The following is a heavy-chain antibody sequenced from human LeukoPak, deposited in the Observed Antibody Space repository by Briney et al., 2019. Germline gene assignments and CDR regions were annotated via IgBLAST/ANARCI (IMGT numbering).Heavy chain of an antibody. CDR1: GFTFSSYC. CDR3: ARGPPPYYDFWSGYYHFDY. Sequence: GGSLRLSCAASGFTFSSYCMSWVRQAPGKGLEWVPNIKQDGSEKYYVDSVKGRFTVSRDNAKNSLYLQMNSLRAEDTAVYYCARGPPPYYDFWSGYYHFDYWGQGTLVTVSS. V-gene: IGHV3-7*01. J-gene: IGHJ4*02. D-gene: IGHD3-3*01. CDR2: IKQDGSEK.